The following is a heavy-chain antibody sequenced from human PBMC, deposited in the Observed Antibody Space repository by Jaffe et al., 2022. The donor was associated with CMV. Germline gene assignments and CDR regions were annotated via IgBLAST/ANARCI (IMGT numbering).Heavy chain of an antibody. CDR1: GGSISSSNW. CDR2: IYHSGST. CDR3: ARLTADYYDSSLEDYMDV. D-gene: IGHD3-22*01. V-gene: IGHV4-4*02. Sequence: QVQLQESGPGLVKPSGTLSLTCAVSGGSISSSNWWSWVRQPPGKGLEWIGEIYHSGSTNYNPSLKSRVTISVDKSKNQFSLKLSSVTAADTAVYYCARLTADYYDSSLEDYMDVWGKGTTVTVSS. J-gene: IGHJ6*03.